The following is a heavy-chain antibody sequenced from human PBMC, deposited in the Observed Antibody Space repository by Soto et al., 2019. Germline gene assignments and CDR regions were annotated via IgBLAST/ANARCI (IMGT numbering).Heavy chain of an antibody. J-gene: IGHJ3*01. CDR2: INPSGGTT. CDR3: ARPKSRGAFDV. V-gene: IGHV1-46*01. Sequence: RASVKVSCKASGYTFTSYYIHWVRRAPGQGLEWMGIINPSGGTTNYAQEFQGRVTMTRDTSTSTVFMELSSLRSEDTAVYYCARPKSRGAFDVWGQGIMVTVSS. CDR1: GYTFTSYY.